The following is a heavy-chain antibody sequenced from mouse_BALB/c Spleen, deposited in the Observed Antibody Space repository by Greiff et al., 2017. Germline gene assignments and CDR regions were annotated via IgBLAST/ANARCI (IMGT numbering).Heavy chain of an antibody. Sequence: EVQLQQSGPELVKPGASVKISCKASGYTFTDYNMHWVKQSHGKSLEWIGYIYPYNGGTGYNQKFKSKATLTVDNSSSTAYMELRSLTSEDSAVYYCARWENRYDYWYFDVWGAGTTVTVSS. CDR2: IYPYNGGT. V-gene: IGHV1S29*02. J-gene: IGHJ1*01. D-gene: IGHD2-14*01. CDR3: ARWENRYDYWYFDV. CDR1: GYTFTDYN.